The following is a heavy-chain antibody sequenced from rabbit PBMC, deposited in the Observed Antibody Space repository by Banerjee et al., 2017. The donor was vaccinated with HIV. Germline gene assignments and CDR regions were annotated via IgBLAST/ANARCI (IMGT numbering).Heavy chain of an antibody. CDR1: GFDFSNKYV. D-gene: IGHD1-1*01. Sequence: QQQLVESGGGLVQPGGSLKLSCKASGFDFSNKYVMCWVRQAPGKGLEWIACINTSSGNTVYASWAKGRFTISKTSSTTVTLQMTSLTAADTATYFCARDLGGVIGWNFNLWGPGT. CDR3: ARDLGGVIGWNFNL. J-gene: IGHJ4*01. CDR2: INTSSGNT. V-gene: IGHV1S45*01.